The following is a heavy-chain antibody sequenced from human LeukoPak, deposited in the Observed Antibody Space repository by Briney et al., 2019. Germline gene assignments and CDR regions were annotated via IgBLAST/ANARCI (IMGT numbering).Heavy chain of an antibody. V-gene: IGHV4-38-2*02. CDR3: ARGRQPTYFDY. CDR2: IYHSGST. CDR1: GYSISSGYY. D-gene: IGHD6-13*01. Sequence: SETLSLTCTVSGYSISSGYYWGWIRQPPGKGLEWIGSIYHSGSTYYNPSLKSRVTISVDTSKNQFSLKLSSVTAADTALYYCARGRQPTYFDYWGQGTLVTVSS. J-gene: IGHJ4*02.